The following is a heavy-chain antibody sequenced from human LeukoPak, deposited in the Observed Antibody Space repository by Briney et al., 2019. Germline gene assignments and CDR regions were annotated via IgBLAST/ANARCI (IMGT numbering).Heavy chain of an antibody. Sequence: SETLSLTCTVSGGSISSYYWSWIRQPPGKGLEWIGEIYHSGSTNYNPSLKSRVTISVDKSKNQFSLKLSSVTAADTAVYYCAGGADSSGYYPYAFDIWGQGTMVTVSS. CDR3: AGGADSSGYYPYAFDI. CDR1: GGSISSYY. V-gene: IGHV4-59*12. J-gene: IGHJ3*02. D-gene: IGHD3-22*01. CDR2: IYHSGST.